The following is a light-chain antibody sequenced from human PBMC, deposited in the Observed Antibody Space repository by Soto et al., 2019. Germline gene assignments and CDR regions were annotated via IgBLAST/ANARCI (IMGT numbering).Light chain of an antibody. CDR2: GAS. Sequence: EMVLTQSPGTLSLSPGERATLSCRASQSVSSNYLAWYQQKPGQAPRPLIYGASSRATGIPDRFSGSGAGTDFTLTISRLEPEDFAVYYCQQYGSSPWTFGQGTKVDI. V-gene: IGKV3-20*01. CDR1: QSVSSNY. J-gene: IGKJ1*01. CDR3: QQYGSSPWT.